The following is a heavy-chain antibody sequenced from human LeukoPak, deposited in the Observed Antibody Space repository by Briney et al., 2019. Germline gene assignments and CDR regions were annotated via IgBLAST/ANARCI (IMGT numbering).Heavy chain of an antibody. CDR3: ARGDIVATMSIDY. D-gene: IGHD5-12*01. Sequence: SETLSLTCAVYGGSFSGYYWSWIRQPPGKGLEWIGEINHSGSTNYNPSLKSRVTISVDTSKNQFSLKLSSVTAADTAVYYCARGDIVATMSIDYWGQGTLVTVSS. V-gene: IGHV4-34*01. J-gene: IGHJ4*02. CDR2: INHSGST. CDR1: GGSFSGYY.